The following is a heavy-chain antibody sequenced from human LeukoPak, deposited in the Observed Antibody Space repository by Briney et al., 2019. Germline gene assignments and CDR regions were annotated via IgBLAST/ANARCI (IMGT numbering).Heavy chain of an antibody. CDR3: AREVVIFPDYYYYGMDV. V-gene: IGHV3-7*01. CDR2: INQGGNDR. D-gene: IGHD2/OR15-2a*01. CDR1: GFTFSSHW. J-gene: IGHJ6*02. Sequence: GGSLRLSCAASGFTFSSHWMSWVRQAPGKGLEWVANINQGGNDRNYVGSVKGRFTISRDNAQNSLYLQMDSLRVEDTAMYYCAREVVIFPDYYYYGMDVWGQGTTVTVSS.